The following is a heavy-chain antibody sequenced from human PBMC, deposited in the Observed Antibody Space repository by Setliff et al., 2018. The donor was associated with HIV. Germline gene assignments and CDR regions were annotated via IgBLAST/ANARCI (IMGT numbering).Heavy chain of an antibody. CDR2: ISSTSAYT. CDR3: ARSGIPDIVVVVAATYHDY. J-gene: IGHJ4*02. D-gene: IGHD2-15*01. Sequence: GGSLRLSCSASGFTFTNYSMNWVRQPPGKGLEWVSSISSTSAYTYYADSVKGRFTISRDNANSSLYLQMNSLRTEDTALYYCARSGIPDIVVVVAATYHDYWGPGTLVTVSS. V-gene: IGHV3-21*04. CDR1: GFTFTNYS.